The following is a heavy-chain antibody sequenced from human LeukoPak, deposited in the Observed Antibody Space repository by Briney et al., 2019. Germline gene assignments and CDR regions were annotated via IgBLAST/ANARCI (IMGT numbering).Heavy chain of an antibody. CDR3: XXXRRTGTNSVDY. CDR1: GFTFSSYS. CDR2: ISSSSSYI. Sequence: PGGSLRLSCAASGFTFSSYSMNWVRQAPGKGLEWVSSISSSSSYIYYADSVKGRFTISRDNAKNSLYLQMNSLRAEDTAVYYCXXXRRTGTNSVDYWGQGTLV. D-gene: IGHD1-1*01. V-gene: IGHV3-21*01. J-gene: IGHJ4*02.